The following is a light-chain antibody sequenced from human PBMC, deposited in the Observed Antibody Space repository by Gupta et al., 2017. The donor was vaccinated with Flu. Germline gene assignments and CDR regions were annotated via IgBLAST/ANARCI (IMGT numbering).Light chain of an antibody. V-gene: IGKV1-9*01. CDR1: QGISSY. J-gene: IGKJ4*01. CDR2: AAS. CDR3: QQLNSYPLT. Sequence: IQLTQSPSFLSASVGDRVTITCRASQGISSYLAWYQQKPGQAPKLLIYAASTLQSGVPSRLSGSGSGTEFTLTISSLQPEDFATYYCQQLNSYPLTFGGGTKVEIK.